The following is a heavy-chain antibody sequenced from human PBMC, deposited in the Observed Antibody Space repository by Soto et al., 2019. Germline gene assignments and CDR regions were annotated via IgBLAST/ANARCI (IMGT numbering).Heavy chain of an antibody. Sequence: ASVKVSCKASGYTFTSYGISWVRQAPGQGLEWMGWISAYNGNTNYVQKLQGRVTMTTDTSTSTAYMELRSLRSDDTAVYYCAREYDSTWNFDYWGQGTLVTVSS. V-gene: IGHV1-18*01. CDR1: GYTFTSYG. D-gene: IGHD1-1*01. CDR3: AREYDSTWNFDY. CDR2: ISAYNGNT. J-gene: IGHJ4*02.